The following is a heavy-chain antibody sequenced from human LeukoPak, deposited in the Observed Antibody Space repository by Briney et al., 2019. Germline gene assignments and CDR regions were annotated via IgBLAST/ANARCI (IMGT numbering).Heavy chain of an antibody. Sequence: GGSLRLSCAASGFTFSSYGMHWVRQAPGKGLEWVAVISYDGSNKYYADSVKGRFTISRDNSKNTLYLQMNSLRAEDTAVYYCAKEYYDSSGYYVDYWGREPWSPSPQ. CDR1: GFTFSSYG. J-gene: IGHJ4*02. V-gene: IGHV3-30*18. D-gene: IGHD3-22*01. CDR2: ISYDGSNK. CDR3: AKEYYDSSGYYVDY.